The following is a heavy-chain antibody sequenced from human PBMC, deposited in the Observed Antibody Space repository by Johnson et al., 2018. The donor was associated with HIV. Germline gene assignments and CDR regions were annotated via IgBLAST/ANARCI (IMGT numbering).Heavy chain of an antibody. D-gene: IGHD6-6*01. Sequence: VQLVESGGGVVQPGGSLRLSCAASGFTVSRNYMNWVRQAPGKGLEWVSVIYSGGSTYYADSVKGRFTVSRDNSKNTLYLQMNSLRAEDTALYYCAREGIAARPGAFDIWGQGTMVTVSS. J-gene: IGHJ3*02. CDR3: AREGIAARPGAFDI. CDR1: GFTVSRNY. V-gene: IGHV3-66*01. CDR2: IYSGGST.